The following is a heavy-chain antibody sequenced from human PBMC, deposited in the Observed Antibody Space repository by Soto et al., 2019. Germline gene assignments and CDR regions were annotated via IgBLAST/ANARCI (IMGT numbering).Heavy chain of an antibody. J-gene: IGHJ4*02. CDR1: GYTFSSYA. V-gene: IGHV1-3*01. D-gene: IGHD7-27*01. CDR2: INAGYGNT. Sequence: ASVKVSCKASGYTFSSYAMHWVRQAPGQRLEWMGWINAGYGNTKSSQKFQDRVTISRDTSASTAYMELTSLRSEDTAVYYCAKDTGDGTFDFWGQGTLVTVYS. CDR3: AKDTGDGTFDF.